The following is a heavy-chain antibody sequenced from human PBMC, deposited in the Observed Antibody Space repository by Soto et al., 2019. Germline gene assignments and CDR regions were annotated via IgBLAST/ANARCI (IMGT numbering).Heavy chain of an antibody. V-gene: IGHV1-69*02. CDR3: ARPSSHTATTGTFNY. D-gene: IGHD1-1*01. Sequence: QVQLVQSGAEVKKPGSSVIVSCKASGGSFNSHSINWVRQAPGQGLQWVGRFIPILGLANYAQSFQGRVTITADKSRSTAYMELRSLGSDDTAVYYCARPSSHTATTGTFNYWGQGTPVTVSS. CDR2: FIPILGLA. J-gene: IGHJ4*02. CDR1: GGSFNSHS.